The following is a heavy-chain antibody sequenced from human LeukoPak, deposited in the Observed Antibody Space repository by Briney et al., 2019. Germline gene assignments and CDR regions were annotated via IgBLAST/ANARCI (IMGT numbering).Heavy chain of an antibody. CDR2: IYHSGST. CDR3: AREGSLGSRSTIGGFDY. CDR1: GDSISSSNW. D-gene: IGHD3-10*01. V-gene: IGHV4-4*02. J-gene: IGHJ4*02. Sequence: SESLSLTCAVSGDSISSSNWWSWVRQPPGKGLEWTGEIYHSGSTNYNQSLKSRVTISVDKSKNPFSLKMSSVTAVDTAGYYCAREGSLGSRSTIGGFDYWGQGTLVTVS.